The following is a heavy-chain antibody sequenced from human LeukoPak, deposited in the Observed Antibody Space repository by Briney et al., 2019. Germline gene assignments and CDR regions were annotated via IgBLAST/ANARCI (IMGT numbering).Heavy chain of an antibody. V-gene: IGHV3-21*01. CDR3: AELGITMIGGV. CDR1: GFTFSSYE. CDR2: ISSSSSYI. J-gene: IGHJ6*04. Sequence: GGSLRLSCAASGFTFSSYEMNWVRQAPGKGLEWVSSISSSSSYIYFADSVKGRFTVSRDNAKNSLNLQMNSLRAEDTAVYYCAELGITMIGGVWGKGTTVTISS. D-gene: IGHD3-10*02.